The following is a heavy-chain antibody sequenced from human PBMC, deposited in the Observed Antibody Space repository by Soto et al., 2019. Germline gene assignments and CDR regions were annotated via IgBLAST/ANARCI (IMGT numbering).Heavy chain of an antibody. CDR1: GFTFRSYS. D-gene: IGHD4-17*01. Sequence: EVQLVESGGGLVQPGGSLRLSCAASGFTFRSYSMNWVRQAPGKGLEGVSYITSSSSTIYSADSVKGRFTISRDNAKNSLYLQMNSLRDEHTAVYYCARDYGDYVGYCQHWGPGTLVTVSS. J-gene: IGHJ1*01. V-gene: IGHV3-48*02. CDR3: ARDYGDYVGYCQH. CDR2: ITSSSSTI.